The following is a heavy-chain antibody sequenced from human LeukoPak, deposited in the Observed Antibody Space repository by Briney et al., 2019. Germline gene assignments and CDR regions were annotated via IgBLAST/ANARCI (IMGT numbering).Heavy chain of an antibody. CDR1: GFTFSSYG. CDR2: ITSSATT. J-gene: IGHJ3*02. V-gene: IGHV3-48*04. D-gene: IGHD6-6*01. Sequence: PRGSLRLSCAASGFTFSSYGMHWVRRAPGKGQEWVSYITSSATTYYADSVKGRFTISRDNAKTSLYLQMNSLRAEDTAVYYCARDLGPHSSSPNSGAFDIWGQGTMVTVSS. CDR3: ARDLGPHSSSPNSGAFDI.